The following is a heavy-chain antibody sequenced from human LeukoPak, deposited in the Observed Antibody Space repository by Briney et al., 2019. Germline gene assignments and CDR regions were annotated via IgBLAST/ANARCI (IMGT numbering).Heavy chain of an antibody. Sequence: GGSLRLSCAASGFTFKKYDVTWVRQAPGKGLEWVSGIRASGGATYYADSVKGRFTISRDNSKNTLYLQMNSLRAEDTAVYYCARTDRTGALGRFRMRSDAFNIWGQGTMVTVSS. J-gene: IGHJ3*02. V-gene: IGHV3-23*01. D-gene: IGHD3-3*01. CDR3: ARTDRTGALGRFRMRSDAFNI. CDR2: IRASGGAT. CDR1: GFTFKKYD.